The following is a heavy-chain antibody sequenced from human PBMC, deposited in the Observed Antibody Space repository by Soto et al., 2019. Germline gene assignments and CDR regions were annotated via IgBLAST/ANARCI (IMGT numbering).Heavy chain of an antibody. CDR1: GLTLSDNW. J-gene: IGHJ5*02. D-gene: IGHD3-16*01. V-gene: IGHV3-74*01. CDR2: INTGGET. Sequence: DVQLVEAGGGLVQPGGSLRLSCAASGLTLSDNWMHWVRQAPGKGLVWVARINTGGETSYVDSVKGRFIISRDNAKNTLYLQMNSLRAEDTAVYYCSPVFYAPCGQGTLVTVSS. CDR3: SPVFYAP.